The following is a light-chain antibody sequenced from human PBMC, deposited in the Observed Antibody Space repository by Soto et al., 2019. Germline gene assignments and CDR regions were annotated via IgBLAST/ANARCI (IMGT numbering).Light chain of an antibody. CDR2: TTS. V-gene: IGKV1-39*01. CDR3: HQSFSTPQT. Sequence: DIQMTQSPSSLSASLGDRVTMTCRASKSIRNYLNWYQQKPGKPPKLLIHTTSSLQSGVPSRFSASGTETDFTLTISSLQPEDLASYYCHQSFSTPQTFAGGTKVEI. CDR1: KSIRNY. J-gene: IGKJ4*01.